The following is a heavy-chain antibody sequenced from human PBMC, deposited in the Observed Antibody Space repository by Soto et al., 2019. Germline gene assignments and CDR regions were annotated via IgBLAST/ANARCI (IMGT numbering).Heavy chain of an antibody. D-gene: IGHD3-3*01. V-gene: IGHV1-18*01. J-gene: IGHJ4*02. CDR1: GYTFTSYG. CDR3: ARAKYPHYDFWSGYGY. CDR2: ISAYNGNT. Sequence: QVQLVQSGAEVKKPGASAKVSCKASGYTFTSYGISWVRQAPGQGLEWMGWISAYNGNTKYAQKLQGRVTMTTDTSTSTAYMELRSLRSDDTAVYYCARAKYPHYDFWSGYGYWGQGTLVAVSS.